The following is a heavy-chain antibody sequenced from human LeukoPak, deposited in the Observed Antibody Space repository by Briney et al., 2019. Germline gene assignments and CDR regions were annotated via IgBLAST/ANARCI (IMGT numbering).Heavy chain of an antibody. CDR3: ARGPFPDYGDSNWFDP. CDR1: GFTVSSNY. J-gene: IGHJ5*02. CDR2: IYSGGST. V-gene: IGHV3-53*01. D-gene: IGHD4-17*01. Sequence: GGSLRLSCAASGFTVSSNYMSWVRQAPGKGLEWVSVIYSGGSTYYADSVKGRFTISRDNSKNTLYLQVNSLRAEDTAVYYCARGPFPDYGDSNWFDPWGQGTLVTVSS.